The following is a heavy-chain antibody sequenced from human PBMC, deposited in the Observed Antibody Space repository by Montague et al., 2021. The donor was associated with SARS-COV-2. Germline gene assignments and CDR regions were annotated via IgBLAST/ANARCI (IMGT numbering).Heavy chain of an antibody. CDR2: ISSSGSYT. V-gene: IGHV3-11*05. CDR1: GFTFSDYY. CDR3: ARGGTTDGYGMDV. Sequence: SLRLSCAASGFTFSDYYMSWIRQAPGKGLEWVSYISSSGSYTNYADSVKGRFTISRDNAKNSLYLQMNSLRAEDTAVYYCARGGTTDGYGMDVWGQGTTVTVSS. J-gene: IGHJ6*02. D-gene: IGHD1-1*01.